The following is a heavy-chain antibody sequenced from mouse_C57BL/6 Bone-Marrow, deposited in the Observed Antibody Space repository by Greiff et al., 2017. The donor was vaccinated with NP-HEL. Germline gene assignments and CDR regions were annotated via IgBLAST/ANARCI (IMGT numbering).Heavy chain of an antibody. D-gene: IGHD1-1*01. V-gene: IGHV5-17*01. Sequence: EVMLVESGGGLVKPGGSLKLSCAASGFTFSDYGMHWVRQAPEKGLEWVAYISSGSSTIYYADTVKGRFTISRDNAKNTLFLQMTSLRSEDTAMYYCAPVVAGDYAMDYWGQGTSVTVSS. CDR1: GFTFSDYG. CDR3: APVVAGDYAMDY. CDR2: ISSGSSTI. J-gene: IGHJ4*01.